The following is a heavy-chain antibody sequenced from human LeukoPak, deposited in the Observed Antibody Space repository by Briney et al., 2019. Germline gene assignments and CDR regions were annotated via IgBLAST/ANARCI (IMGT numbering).Heavy chain of an antibody. J-gene: IGHJ5*02. Sequence: GGSLRLSCPASGFTFSSYAMSWVRQAPGKGLEWLSAISVSGVSTYYAHSVKGRFTISRDNSKKTLYLQMNSMRAEDTAVYYCAKDASYGDYVPNWFDGWGQGTLVTASS. CDR2: ISVSGVST. CDR1: GFTFSSYA. V-gene: IGHV3-23*01. CDR3: AKDASYGDYVPNWFDG. D-gene: IGHD4-17*01.